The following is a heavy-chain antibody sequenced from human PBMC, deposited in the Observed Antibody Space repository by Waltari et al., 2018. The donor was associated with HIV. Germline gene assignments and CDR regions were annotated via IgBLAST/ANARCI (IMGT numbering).Heavy chain of an antibody. J-gene: IGHJ6*02. CDR1: GYSFTTYW. CDR3: ARRSGIAAANGYYGMDV. D-gene: IGHD6-25*01. Sequence: EVRLVQSGAEVKKPGESLKISCKVSGYSFTTYWIGWVRHMPGKGLEWMGIISPGDSDTRYRPSFQGQVTISADKSISTAYLQWSSLKASDTAIYYCARRSGIAAANGYYGMDVWGQGTTVTVSS. CDR2: ISPGDSDT. V-gene: IGHV5-51*03.